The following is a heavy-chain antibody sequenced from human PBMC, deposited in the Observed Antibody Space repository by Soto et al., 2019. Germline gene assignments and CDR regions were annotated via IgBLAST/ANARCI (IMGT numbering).Heavy chain of an antibody. CDR2: ISYDGSNK. CDR3: AKEKYSYDSSGYLDY. J-gene: IGHJ4*02. CDR1: GFTFSSYG. D-gene: IGHD3-22*01. V-gene: IGHV3-30*18. Sequence: QVQLVESGGGVVQPGRSLRLSCAASGFTFSSYGMHWVRQAPGKGLEWVAVISYDGSNKYYADSVKGRFTISRDNSKNTLYLQMNSLRAEDMAVYYCAKEKYSYDSSGYLDYWGQGTLVTVSS.